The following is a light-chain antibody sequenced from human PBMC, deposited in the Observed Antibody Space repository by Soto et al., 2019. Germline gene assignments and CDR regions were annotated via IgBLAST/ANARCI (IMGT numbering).Light chain of an antibody. CDR2: DAS. J-gene: IGKJ1*01. Sequence: IQMTQSPSTLSASVGDRVTITCRASQSLTSWLAWYQQKPGKAPQLLIYDASSLESGVPSRFSGSESGTEFTLTITSLQPDDSATYYCQLYNYKSGPFGQGTKVDIK. CDR3: QLYNYKSGP. V-gene: IGKV1-5*01. CDR1: QSLTSW.